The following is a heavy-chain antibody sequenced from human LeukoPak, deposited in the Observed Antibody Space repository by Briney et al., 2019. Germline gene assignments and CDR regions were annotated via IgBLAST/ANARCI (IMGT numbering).Heavy chain of an antibody. D-gene: IGHD1-26*01. V-gene: IGHV1-18*01. CDR2: ISAYNGNT. Sequence: ASVKVSCKASGYTFTSYGITWVRQAPGQGLEWMGWISAYNGNTNYAQKLQGRVTMTTDTSTSTAYMELRSLRSDDTAIYYCARGIDSGSPPLGTFEIWGQGTLVTVSS. CDR3: ARGIDSGSPPLGTFEI. CDR1: GYTFTSYG. J-gene: IGHJ4*02.